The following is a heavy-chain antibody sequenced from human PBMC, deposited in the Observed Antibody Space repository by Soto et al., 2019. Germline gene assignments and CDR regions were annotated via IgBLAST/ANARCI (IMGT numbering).Heavy chain of an antibody. D-gene: IGHD3-22*01. V-gene: IGHV1-46*01. CDR1: GYTFTSYY. CDR3: ASVFYYYGSRRDYLAY. J-gene: IGHJ4*02. CDR2: INPSGGSTT. Sequence: ASVKVSCKETGYTFTSYYIHWVRQAPGQGLEWMGTINPSGGSTTTYAQKFQGRVTMTRDTSTSTVYMELSSLRSEDTAVYYCASVFYYYGSRRDYLAYCGRGSLVIGSS.